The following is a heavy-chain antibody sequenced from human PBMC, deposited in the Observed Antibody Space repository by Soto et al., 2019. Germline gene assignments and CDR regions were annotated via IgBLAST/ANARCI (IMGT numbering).Heavy chain of an antibody. J-gene: IGHJ4*02. V-gene: IGHV3-11*06. CDR2: ISGTGSYT. CDR1: GFTFSDFY. D-gene: IGHD1-7*01. CDR3: ARMTKVNWHYDF. Sequence: QVHLVESGGGLVKPGGSLRLSCAASGFTFSDFYISWIRQAPGKGLEWVSYISGTGSYTTYADSVKGRFTISRDNPKNSLFLQMNSLRAEDTAVYYCARMTKVNWHYDFWGQGALVTVSS.